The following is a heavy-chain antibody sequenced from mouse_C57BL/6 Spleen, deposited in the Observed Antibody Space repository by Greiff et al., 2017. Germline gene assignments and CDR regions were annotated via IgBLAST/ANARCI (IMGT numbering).Heavy chain of an antibody. V-gene: IGHV1-74*01. J-gene: IGHJ2*01. CDR2: IHPSDSDT. D-gene: IGHD2-1*01. CDR3: ATIYYGNYLDY. Sequence: QVQLKQPGAELVKPGASVKVSCKASGYTFTSYWMHWVKQRPGQGLEWIGRIHPSDSDTNYNQKFKGKATLTVDKSSSTAYMQLSSLTSEDSAVYYCATIYYGNYLDYWGQGTTLTVSS. CDR1: GYTFTSYW.